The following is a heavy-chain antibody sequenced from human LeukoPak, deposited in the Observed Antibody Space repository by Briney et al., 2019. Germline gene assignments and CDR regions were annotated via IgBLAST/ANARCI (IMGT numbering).Heavy chain of an antibody. Sequence: SETLSLTCTVSGDSVSNGNYYWSWLRQPPGKALEWIGYIYYTGKTYHNPSLEGRVTILVDTSRNHFSVKLSSVTAADTAVYYCARSQNYYGSGDYWSQGTLVTVSS. CDR1: GDSVSNGNYY. CDR2: IYYTGKT. CDR3: ARSQNYYGSGDY. J-gene: IGHJ4*02. D-gene: IGHD3-10*01. V-gene: IGHV4-61*03.